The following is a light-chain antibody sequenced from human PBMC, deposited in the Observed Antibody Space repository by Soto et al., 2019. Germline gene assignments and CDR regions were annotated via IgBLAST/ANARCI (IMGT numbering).Light chain of an antibody. CDR2: KAS. V-gene: IGKV1-5*03. Sequence: IQMTQAPSTLSASFGERVTMTCRATQSISTYLAWYRHNPGEAPKLLIYKASTLERGVPSRFSGSGSGTDFTLTLRSLQPDDFATYYCQPYNSDSRTFGQGTKVDIK. J-gene: IGKJ1*01. CDR3: QPYNSDSRT. CDR1: QSISTY.